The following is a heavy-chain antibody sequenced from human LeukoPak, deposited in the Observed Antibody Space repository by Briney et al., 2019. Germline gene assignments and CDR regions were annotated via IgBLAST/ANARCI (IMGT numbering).Heavy chain of an antibody. V-gene: IGHV3-30-3*01. J-gene: IGHJ5*02. CDR1: RFTFSSYA. D-gene: IGHD5-24*01. CDR3: AKETSEMTTTHGWFDP. Sequence: AGGSLRLSCAASRFTFSSYAMHWVRQAPGKGLEWVAVISYDGSNKYYADSVKGKGRFTISRDNSKNTLYLQVNSLRAEDTAVYYCAKETSEMTTTHGWFDPWGQGTPVIVSS. CDR2: ISYDGSNK.